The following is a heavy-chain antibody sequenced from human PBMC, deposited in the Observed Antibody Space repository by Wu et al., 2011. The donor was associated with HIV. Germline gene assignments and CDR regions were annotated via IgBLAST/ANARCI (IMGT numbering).Heavy chain of an antibody. D-gene: IGHD6-13*01. CDR3: ARFDGPDGIAAAGMFG. J-gene: IGHJ4*02. CDR1: GGTFTRHA. CDR2: IIPIFSTA. Sequence: QVQLVQSGAAVKKPGSSVKVSCKASGGTFTRHAFSWVRQAPGQGLEWMGGIIPIFSTANYAQKFQGRVTITTDESTSTVYMELRSLRSEDTAVYYCARFDGPDGIAAAGMFGWGQGTLVTVSS. V-gene: IGHV1-69*05.